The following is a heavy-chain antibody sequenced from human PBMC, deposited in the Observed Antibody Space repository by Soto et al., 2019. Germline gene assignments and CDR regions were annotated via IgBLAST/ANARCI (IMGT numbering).Heavy chain of an antibody. D-gene: IGHD3-10*01. Sequence: EVQLLESGGGLVQPGGSLRLSCAVSGLTFSYFAMSWVRQARGKGLEWVSAISGSGGITYYADSVKGRFTISRDNSKNTLFLQMNSLRAEDTAVYYCALLGRSGSGRPYYYGMDVWGQGTTVTVSS. CDR2: ISGSGGIT. CDR3: ALLGRSGSGRPYYYGMDV. V-gene: IGHV3-23*01. J-gene: IGHJ6*02. CDR1: GLTFSYFA.